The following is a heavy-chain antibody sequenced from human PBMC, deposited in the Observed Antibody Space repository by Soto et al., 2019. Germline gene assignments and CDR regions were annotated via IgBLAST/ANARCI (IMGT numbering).Heavy chain of an antibody. J-gene: IGHJ3*02. CDR1: GFTFSNAW. CDR2: IKSKTDGGTT. CDR3: TTDKLLWFGDDAFDI. V-gene: IGHV3-15*07. Sequence: EVQLVESGGGLVKPGGSLRLSCAASGFTFSNAWMNWVRQAPGKGLEWVGRIKSKTDGGTTDYAAPVKGRFTISRDDSKNTLYLQMNSLKTEDTAVYYCTTDKLLWFGDDAFDIGGQGTMVTVSS. D-gene: IGHD3-10*01.